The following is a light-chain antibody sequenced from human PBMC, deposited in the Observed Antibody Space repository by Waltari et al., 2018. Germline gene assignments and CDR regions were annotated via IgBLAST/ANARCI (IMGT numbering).Light chain of an antibody. CDR3: QQYDYWPPLT. Sequence: EIVVTQSPATLSVSPGERATLSCRASQSVGRNLAWYQQKPGQSPRLLIDSASARATGVPARFSGSGSGTDFTLTISSLQSEDFAVYYCQQYDYWPPLTFGGGTKVEIK. J-gene: IGKJ4*01. V-gene: IGKV3-15*01. CDR1: QSVGRN. CDR2: SAS.